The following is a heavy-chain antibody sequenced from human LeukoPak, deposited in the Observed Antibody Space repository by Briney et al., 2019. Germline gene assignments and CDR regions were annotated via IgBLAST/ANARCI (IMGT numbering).Heavy chain of an antibody. CDR1: GFTFSSYA. Sequence: GGSLRLSCAVSGFTFSSYAMSWVRQAPGKGLEWVSAISGSGGSTYYADSVKGRFTISRDNSKNTLYLQMNSLRAEDTAVYYCAKSARRGILTGYHDFDYWGQGTLVTVSS. J-gene: IGHJ4*02. D-gene: IGHD3-9*01. V-gene: IGHV3-23*01. CDR3: AKSARRGILTGYHDFDY. CDR2: ISGSGGST.